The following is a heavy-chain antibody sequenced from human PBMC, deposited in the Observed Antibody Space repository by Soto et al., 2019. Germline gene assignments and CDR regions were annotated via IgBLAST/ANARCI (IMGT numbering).Heavy chain of an antibody. CDR1: GLTFSSYW. CDR2: INSDGSST. Sequence: GGSLRLSCAASGLTFSSYWMHWVRQAPGKGLVWVSRINSDGSSTSYADSVKGRFTISRDNAKNTLYLQMNSLRAEDTAVYYCASAASFIVGVSPSYYYYGMDVWGQGTTVTVSS. D-gene: IGHD1-26*01. J-gene: IGHJ6*02. V-gene: IGHV3-74*01. CDR3: ASAASFIVGVSPSYYYYGMDV.